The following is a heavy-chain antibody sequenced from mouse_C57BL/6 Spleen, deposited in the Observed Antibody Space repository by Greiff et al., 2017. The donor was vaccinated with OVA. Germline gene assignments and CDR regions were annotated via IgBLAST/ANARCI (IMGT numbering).Heavy chain of an antibody. Sequence: VQLKASGPGLVKPSQSLSLTCSVTGYSITSGYYWNWIRQFPGNKLEWMGYISYDGSNNYNPSLKNRISITRDTSKNQFFLKLNSVTTEDTATYYCAGCGNYGAWFAYWGQGTLVTVSA. J-gene: IGHJ3*01. V-gene: IGHV3-6*01. CDR3: AGCGNYGAWFAY. CDR1: GYSITSGYY. CDR2: ISYDGSN. D-gene: IGHD2-1*01.